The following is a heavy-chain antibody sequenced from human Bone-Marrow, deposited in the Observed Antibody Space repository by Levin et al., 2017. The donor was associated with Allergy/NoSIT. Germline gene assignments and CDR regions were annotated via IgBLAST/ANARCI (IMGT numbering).Heavy chain of an antibody. Sequence: KVSCKGSGYSFTSYWISWVRQMPGKGLEWMGRIDPSDSYTNYSPSFQGHVTISADKSISTAYLQWSSLKASDTAMYYCARQVCSSTSCYAGFWFDPWGQGTLVTVSS. CDR2: IDPSDSYT. V-gene: IGHV5-10-1*01. CDR1: GYSFTSYW. CDR3: ARQVCSSTSCYAGFWFDP. J-gene: IGHJ5*02. D-gene: IGHD2-2*01.